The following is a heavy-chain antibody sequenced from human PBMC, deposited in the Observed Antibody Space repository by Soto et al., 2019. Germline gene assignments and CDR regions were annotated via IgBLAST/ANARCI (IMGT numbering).Heavy chain of an antibody. V-gene: IGHV4-39*01. CDR2: SYYSGTT. CDR1: GASISVHSYY. J-gene: IGHJ5*02. D-gene: IGHD1-20*01. Sequence: KPADTLSLTFTVSGASISVHSYYWTWIRQPPGKGLEWIGSSYYSGTTYFNPSLKSRATISVETSKNQFSLRLTSATAADTAIYYCTRRYNWNDNYFDXWGPGALVTVSX. CDR3: TRRYNWNDNYFDX.